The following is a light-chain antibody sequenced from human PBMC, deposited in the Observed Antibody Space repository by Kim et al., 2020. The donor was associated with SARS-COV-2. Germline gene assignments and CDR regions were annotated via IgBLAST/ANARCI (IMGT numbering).Light chain of an antibody. CDR1: QSVSSY. V-gene: IGKV3-11*01. Sequence: SQGERATLSCRASQSVSSYLAWYQQKPGQAPRLLIYDASNRATGIPARFSGSGSGTDFTLTISSLEPEDFAVYYCQQRSNWPPWTFGQGTKVEIK. CDR2: DAS. J-gene: IGKJ1*01. CDR3: QQRSNWPPWT.